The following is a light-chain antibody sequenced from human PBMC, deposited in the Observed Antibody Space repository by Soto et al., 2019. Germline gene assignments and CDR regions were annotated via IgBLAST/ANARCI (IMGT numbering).Light chain of an antibody. Sequence: QSALTQPASVSGSPGQSITISCTGTSSDVGSYNLVSWYQQHPGKAPKLMIYEGSKRPSGVSNRFSGSKSGNTASLTISGLQAEDEADYSCCSYVGSRVFGGGTKLTVL. J-gene: IGLJ3*02. CDR2: EGS. CDR1: SSDVGSYNL. CDR3: CSYVGSRV. V-gene: IGLV2-23*01.